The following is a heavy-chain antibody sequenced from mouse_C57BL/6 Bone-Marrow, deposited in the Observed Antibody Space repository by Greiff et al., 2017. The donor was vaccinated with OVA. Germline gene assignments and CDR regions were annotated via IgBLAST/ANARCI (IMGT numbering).Heavy chain of an antibody. CDR3: VRDQGYYGSSWFAY. D-gene: IGHD1-1*01. V-gene: IGHV10-3*01. J-gene: IGHJ3*01. CDR2: IRSKSSNYAT. CDR1: GFTFNTYA. Sequence: EVQRVESGGGLVQPKGSLKLSCAASGFTFNTYAMHWVRQAPGKGLEWVARIRSKSSNYATYYADSVKDRFTISRDDSQSMLYLQMNNLKTEDTAMYYCVRDQGYYGSSWFAYWGQGTLVTVSA.